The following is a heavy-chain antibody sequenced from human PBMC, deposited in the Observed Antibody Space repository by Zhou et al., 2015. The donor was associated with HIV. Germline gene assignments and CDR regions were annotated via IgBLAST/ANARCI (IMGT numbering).Heavy chain of an antibody. Sequence: QVQLVQSGAEVKKPGSSVKVSCKASGGTFSSYAISWVRQAPGQGLEWMGGIIPIFGTANYAQKFQGRVTITADESTSTAYMELSSLRSEDTAVYYCARGAVAVAGTDGGREFLGFDYWGQGTLVTVSS. J-gene: IGHJ4*02. CDR2: IIPIFGTA. CDR3: ARGAVAVAGTDGGREFLGFDY. V-gene: IGHV1-69*01. CDR1: GGTFSSYA. D-gene: IGHD6-19*01.